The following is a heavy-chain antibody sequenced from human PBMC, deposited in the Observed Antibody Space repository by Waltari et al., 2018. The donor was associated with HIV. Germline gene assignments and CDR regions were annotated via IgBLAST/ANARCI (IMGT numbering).Heavy chain of an antibody. J-gene: IGHJ4*02. V-gene: IGHV4-34*02. CDR2: INHSGTT. Sequence: QVQLQQWGARQLKASDTLSLTCAVYGGSFSGSYWTWIRQSPGKGLEWIGEINHSGTTNYSPSLKSRVTISRDTSKNQFALKLTSVTAADTAVYYCAREAGYNSGWYGGYYFDFWGQGALVTVSS. CDR1: GGSFSGSY. D-gene: IGHD6-19*01. CDR3: AREAGYNSGWYGGYYFDF.